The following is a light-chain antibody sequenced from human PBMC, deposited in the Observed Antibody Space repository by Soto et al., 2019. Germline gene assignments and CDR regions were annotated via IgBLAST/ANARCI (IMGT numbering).Light chain of an antibody. CDR2: GND. CDR1: SSNIGAGYD. CDR3: QSYDSSLSGWV. J-gene: IGLJ3*02. Sequence: QLVLTQPPSVSGAPGQWVTIACTGSSSNIGAGYDVHWYQQFQGTAPKLIIFGNDNRPSGVPDRFSGSKSATSASLAITGLQAEDEADYYCQSYDSSLSGWVFGGGTKLTVL. V-gene: IGLV1-40*01.